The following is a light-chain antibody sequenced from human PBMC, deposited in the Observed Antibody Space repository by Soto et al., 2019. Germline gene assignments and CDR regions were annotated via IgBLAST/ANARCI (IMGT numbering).Light chain of an antibody. Sequence: DIQMTQSPSSLSASVGDRVTITCQASQDISNYLNWYQQKPGKAPKLLIYDASNLETGVPSRFSGRGSGTDFTFTISSLQPEDIATYYCQQYDNLPRTFGQGTKVDSK. CDR1: QDISNY. CDR3: QQYDNLPRT. J-gene: IGKJ1*01. CDR2: DAS. V-gene: IGKV1-33*01.